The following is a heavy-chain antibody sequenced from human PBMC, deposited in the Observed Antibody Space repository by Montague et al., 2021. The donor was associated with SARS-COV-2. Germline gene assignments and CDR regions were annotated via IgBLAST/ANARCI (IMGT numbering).Heavy chain of an antibody. V-gene: IGHV4-34*01. CDR3: ASYSVPRGESSLFRPKVPHYYFDS. CDR2: INPSGSP. Sequence: SETLSLTCAVSGGSFSGFSWNWIRQPPGKGLQWIGEINPSGSPNYTPSLKSRVTISADTSKNLFSLKLSSVTAADTDLYYCASYSVPRGESSLFRPKVPHYYFDSWGQGALVTVSS. D-gene: IGHD2-15*01. J-gene: IGHJ4*02. CDR1: GGSFSGFS.